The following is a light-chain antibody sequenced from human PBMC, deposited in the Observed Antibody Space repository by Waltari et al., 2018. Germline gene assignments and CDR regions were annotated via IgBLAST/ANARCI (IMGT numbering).Light chain of an antibody. Sequence: LVLTQSPGTLSSSPGEIATLSCRASQSVSRSLAWYQQKPGQAPKLLIYCASTRATGIPDRFTGSGSGTDFSLTISSLEPEDFAIYFCQHYVRLPATFGQGTKVEIK. CDR3: QHYVRLPAT. V-gene: IGKV3-20*01. CDR2: CAS. J-gene: IGKJ1*01. CDR1: QSVSRS.